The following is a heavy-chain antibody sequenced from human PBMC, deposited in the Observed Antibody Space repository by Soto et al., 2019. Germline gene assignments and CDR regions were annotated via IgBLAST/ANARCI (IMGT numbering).Heavy chain of an antibody. CDR1: GFTLQDYA. Sequence: AGSLRLSCTAYGFTLQDYAMAWVRQAPGKGLEWVSTLIGGHYGTAYSYSVKGRFTVSRDNSKNCLYLQMNSLGVEDTAMYFCAKGKSTGDIDWFDPWGQGSLVTVSS. CDR2: LIGGHYGT. V-gene: IGHV3-23*01. J-gene: IGHJ5*02. D-gene: IGHD3-10*01. CDR3: AKGKSTGDIDWFDP.